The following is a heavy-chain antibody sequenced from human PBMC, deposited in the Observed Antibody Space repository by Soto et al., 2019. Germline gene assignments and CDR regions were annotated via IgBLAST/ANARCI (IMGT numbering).Heavy chain of an antibody. CDR1: GGSFSGYY. V-gene: IGHV4-34*01. D-gene: IGHD3-9*01. J-gene: IGHJ4*02. CDR2: INHSGST. Sequence: SETLSLTCAVYGGSFSGYYWSWIRQPPGKGLEWIGEINHSGSTNYNPSLKSRVTISVDTSKNQFSLKLSSVTAADTAVYYCARAPAGKLRYFDWSPPSGWGQGTLVTVSS. CDR3: ARAPAGKLRYFDWSPPSG.